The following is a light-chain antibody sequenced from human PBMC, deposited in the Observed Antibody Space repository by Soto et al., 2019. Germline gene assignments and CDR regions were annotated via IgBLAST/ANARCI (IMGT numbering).Light chain of an antibody. CDR1: SSDVGGYNY. V-gene: IGLV2-8*01. CDR2: EVT. CDR3: SSYAASNNFYFV. Sequence: QSVLTQPPSASGSPGQSVTISCTGTSSDVGGYNYVSWYQQYPGRAPKLMIYEVTKRPSGVPDRFSGSKSGNTASLTVSGLQAEDAADYYCSSYAASNNFYFVFGGGTQLTV. J-gene: IGLJ3*02.